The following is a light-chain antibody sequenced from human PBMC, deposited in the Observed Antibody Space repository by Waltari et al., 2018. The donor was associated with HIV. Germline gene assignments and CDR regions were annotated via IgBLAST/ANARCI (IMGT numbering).Light chain of an antibody. CDR3: VLYMGSGIWV. CDR2: STN. Sequence: QTVVTQEPSFSVSPGGTATPTCGLSSGSVSTSSYPRWYHQTPGQAPLTLIYSTNTRSSGVPGRFSGSILGNKSALTITGAQADDESDYYCVLYMGSGIWVFGGGTKLTVL. J-gene: IGLJ3*02. CDR1: SGSVSTSSY. V-gene: IGLV8-61*01.